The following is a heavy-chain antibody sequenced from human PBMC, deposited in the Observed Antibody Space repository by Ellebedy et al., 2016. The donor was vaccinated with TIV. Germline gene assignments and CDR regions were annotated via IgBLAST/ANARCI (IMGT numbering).Heavy chain of an antibody. J-gene: IGHJ4*02. CDR1: GFTFTNYW. CDR2: IKQGGSEK. CDR3: ARGRSGYYYSDY. D-gene: IGHD3-22*01. Sequence: ETLSLTCAASGFTFTNYWMSWVRQAPGKGLEWVATIKQGGSEKYYVDSVKGRFTISRDNAKNSLYLQMNSLRAEDTAVYYCARGRSGYYYSDYWGQGTLVTVSS. V-gene: IGHV3-7*01.